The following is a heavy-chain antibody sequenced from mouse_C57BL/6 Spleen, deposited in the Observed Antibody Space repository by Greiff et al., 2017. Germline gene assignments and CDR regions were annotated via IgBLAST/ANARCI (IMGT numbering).Heavy chain of an antibody. Sequence: QVQLQQPGAELVKPGASVKLSCKASGYTFTSYWMHWVKQRPGQGLEWIGMIHTNSGSTNYNEKFKSKATLTVDKSSSTAYMQLSSLTSEDSAVYYCARTGTSYYFDYWGKGTTLTVSS. V-gene: IGHV1-64*01. J-gene: IGHJ2*01. CDR2: IHTNSGST. CDR3: ARTGTSYYFDY. D-gene: IGHD3-3*01. CDR1: GYTFTSYW.